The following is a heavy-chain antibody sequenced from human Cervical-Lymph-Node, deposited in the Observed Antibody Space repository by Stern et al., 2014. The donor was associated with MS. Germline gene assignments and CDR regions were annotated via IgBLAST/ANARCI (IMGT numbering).Heavy chain of an antibody. CDR3: ARWAYSSGWYNWFDP. J-gene: IGHJ5*02. Sequence: LQLQESGPGLVKPSETLSLTCTVSGGSISSSSYYWGWIRQPPGKGLEWIGSIYYSGSTYYNPSLQSRVTISVDTSKNQFSRKRSSWTAADTAVYYCARWAYSSGWYNWFDPWGQGTLVTVSS. D-gene: IGHD3-22*01. CDR2: IYYSGST. CDR1: GGSISSSSYY. V-gene: IGHV4-39*01.